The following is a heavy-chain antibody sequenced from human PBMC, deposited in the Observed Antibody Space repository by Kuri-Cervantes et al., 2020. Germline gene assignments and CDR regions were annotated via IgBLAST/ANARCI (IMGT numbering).Heavy chain of an antibody. J-gene: IGHJ4*02. Sequence: GGSLRLSCAVYGGSFSGYYWSWIRQPPGKGLEWVSGINWNGGSIGYADSVKGRFTISRDNAKNSLYLQMNSLRAEDTALYYCAKEGGVAGTFNYWGQGTLVTVSS. V-gene: IGHV3-20*04. CDR3: AKEGGVAGTFNY. D-gene: IGHD6-19*01. CDR1: GGSFSGYY. CDR2: INWNGGSI.